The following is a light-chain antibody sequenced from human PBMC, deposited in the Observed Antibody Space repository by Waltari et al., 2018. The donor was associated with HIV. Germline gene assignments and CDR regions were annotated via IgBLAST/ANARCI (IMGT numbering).Light chain of an antibody. J-gene: IGLJ2*01. CDR3: SSFAGSNTVV. Sequence: SALTQPPSASGSLGQSVTISCSGTSDDIGGYNYVFWYQQYPAKAPKLLIYEVNKRPSGVPDRFSGSKSLNTASLTVSGLQAEDEAHYFCSSFAGSNTVVFGGGTKLTVL. CDR2: EVN. CDR1: SDDIGGYNY. V-gene: IGLV2-8*01.